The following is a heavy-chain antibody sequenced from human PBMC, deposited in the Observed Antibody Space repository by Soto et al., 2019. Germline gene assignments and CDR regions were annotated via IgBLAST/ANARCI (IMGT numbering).Heavy chain of an antibody. CDR2: IRGKLHSHAT. V-gene: IGHV3-73*01. CDR1: GFIFSDSA. CDR3: SRTDYSHYSQCGRFDP. Sequence: PGGSLRLSCAASGFIFSDSAIHWVRQASGKGLEWVGRIRGKLHSHATSYAASLRGRFTISRDDSHNTAYLHMDNLRTEDSAVYYCSRTDYSHYSQCGRFDPWGQGTLVTSPQ. D-gene: IGHD3-10*01. J-gene: IGHJ5*02.